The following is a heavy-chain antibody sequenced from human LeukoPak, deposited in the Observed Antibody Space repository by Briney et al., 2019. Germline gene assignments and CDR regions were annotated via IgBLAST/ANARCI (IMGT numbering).Heavy chain of an antibody. J-gene: IGHJ6*03. V-gene: IGHV1-18*01. D-gene: IGHD3-22*01. CDR3: ARVTYYYDSSGYLSRGDYYYMDV. Sequence: ASVKVSCKASGYTFTSYGISWVRQAPEQGLEWMGWISAYNGNTNYAQKLQGRVTMTTDTSTSTAYMELRSLRSDDTAVYYCARVTYYYDSSGYLSRGDYYYMDVWGKGTTVTISS. CDR2: ISAYNGNT. CDR1: GYTFTSYG.